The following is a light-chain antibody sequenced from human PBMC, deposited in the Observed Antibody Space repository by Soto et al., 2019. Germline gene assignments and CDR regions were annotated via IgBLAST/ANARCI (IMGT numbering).Light chain of an antibody. CDR1: HSVYSNS. V-gene: IGKV3-20*01. CDR2: GAS. Sequence: EIVLTQSPGTLSLSPGDRATLSCRASHSVYSNSLAWYQQKSGQAPRLLIFGASNRATGIPDRFSGSGSGTEFTLSISSLEPEDFAVYYCQPYGSSPYTFGQGTKLETK. J-gene: IGKJ2*01. CDR3: QPYGSSPYT.